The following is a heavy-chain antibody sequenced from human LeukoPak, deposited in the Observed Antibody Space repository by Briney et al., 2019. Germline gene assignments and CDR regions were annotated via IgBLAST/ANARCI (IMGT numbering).Heavy chain of an antibody. D-gene: IGHD3-3*01. J-gene: IGHJ4*02. V-gene: IGHV3-30*18. CDR2: ISYDGSNK. CDR3: AKDQDFWSGRFDY. CDR1: GFTFSSYG. Sequence: GRSLRLSCAASGFTFSSYGMHWVRQAPGKGLEWVAVISYDGSNKYYADSVKGRFTISRDNSKNTLYLQMNSLRAEDTAVYYCAKDQDFWSGRFDYSGQGTLVTVSS.